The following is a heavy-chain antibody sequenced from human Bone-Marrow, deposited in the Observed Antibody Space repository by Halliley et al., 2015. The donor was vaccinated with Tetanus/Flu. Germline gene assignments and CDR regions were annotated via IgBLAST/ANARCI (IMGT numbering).Heavy chain of an antibody. CDR3: ARDPWVIGYKGFFDS. CDR2: ISYDGNYK. D-gene: IGHD3-22*01. J-gene: IGHJ4*02. V-gene: IGHV3-30-3*01. CDR1: GFTFSDYA. Sequence: SLRLSCAAPGFTFSDYAIHWVRQTPGKGFEWVAVISYDGNYKYYADSVKGRFTISRDNSKNTLYLHMNSLRVDDTAVYYCARDPWVIGYKGFFDSWGQGTLVTVSS.